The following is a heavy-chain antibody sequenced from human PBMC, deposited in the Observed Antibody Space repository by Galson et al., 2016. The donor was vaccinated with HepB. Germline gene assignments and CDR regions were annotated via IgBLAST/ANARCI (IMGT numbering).Heavy chain of an antibody. J-gene: IGHJ5*02. V-gene: IGHV2-5*02. CDR3: AHRPSDGYKNSYRRDTRFDP. CDR1: GFSLSTSGVS. CDR2: IYWDDDK. D-gene: IGHD5-18*01. Sequence: PALVKPTQTLTLTCAFSGFSLSTSGVSVGWVRQPPGKALEWLALIYWDDDKRYTPSLKSRLTITKDASKNQVVLTMTNMDSGDTATYFCAHRPSDGYKNSYRRDTRFDPWGQGTLVTVSS.